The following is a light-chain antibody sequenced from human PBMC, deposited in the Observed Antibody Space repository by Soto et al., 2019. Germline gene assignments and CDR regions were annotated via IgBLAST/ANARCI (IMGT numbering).Light chain of an antibody. Sequence: QSALTQPASVSGSPGQSITISCTGTSSDVGSYNLVSWYQQHPGKAPKLMIYEDSKRPSGVSNRFSGSKSGNTASLTISGLQADDESDYYCSSFADSSARDYVFGGGTKLTVL. V-gene: IGLV2-14*02. CDR1: SSDVGSYNL. J-gene: IGLJ1*01. CDR2: EDS. CDR3: SSFADSSARDYV.